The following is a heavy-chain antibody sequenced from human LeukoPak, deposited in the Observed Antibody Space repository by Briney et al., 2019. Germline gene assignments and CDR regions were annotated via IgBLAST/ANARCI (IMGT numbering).Heavy chain of an antibody. CDR3: ARHDYFEYFQN. Sequence: SETLSLTCTVSGASVSSYYWSWVRQSPEKGLEWIAYIYYSDSTNYNPSLQSRVTISRDTSRNEVYLKMTSVTAADTAVYYCARHDYFEYFQNWGQGTVVTVSS. CDR1: GASVSSYY. D-gene: IGHD2/OR15-2a*01. V-gene: IGHV4-59*08. CDR2: IYYSDST. J-gene: IGHJ1*01.